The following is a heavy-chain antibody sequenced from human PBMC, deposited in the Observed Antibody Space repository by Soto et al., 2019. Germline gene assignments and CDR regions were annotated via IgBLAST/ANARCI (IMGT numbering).Heavy chain of an antibody. D-gene: IGHD5-18*01. CDR3: ARGPQSGDTAMVRSFFDY. CDR1: GFSVSTSY. V-gene: IGHV3-53*01. CDR2: IFSFGST. Sequence: GGYLRLSCAASGFSVSTSYMYWVRQAPGKGLEWVSVIFSFGSTDYADSVKGRFTISRDNSKNTLYLQMSSLRAEDTAVYYCARGPQSGDTAMVRSFFDYWGQGTLVTVSS. J-gene: IGHJ4*02.